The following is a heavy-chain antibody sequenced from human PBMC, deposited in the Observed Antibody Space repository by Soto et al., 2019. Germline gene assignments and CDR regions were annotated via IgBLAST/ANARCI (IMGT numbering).Heavy chain of an antibody. CDR2: INPNSGGT. Sequence: ASVKVSCKASGYTFTGYYMHWVRQAPGQGLEWMGWINPNSGGTNYAQKFQGWVTMTRDTSISTAYMELSRLRSDDTAVYYCARGTEYCSSTSCSGGGVRWFDPWGQGTLVTVSS. V-gene: IGHV1-2*04. D-gene: IGHD2-2*01. CDR1: GYTFTGYY. J-gene: IGHJ5*02. CDR3: ARGTEYCSSTSCSGGGVRWFDP.